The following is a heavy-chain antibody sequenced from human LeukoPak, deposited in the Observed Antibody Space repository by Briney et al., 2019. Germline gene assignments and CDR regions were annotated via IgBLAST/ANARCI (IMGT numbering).Heavy chain of an antibody. J-gene: IGHJ5*02. CDR1: GASIHYYY. Sequence: SETLSLTCSVSGASIHYYYWSWIRQSPGQGLEWIGYIYFRGTTNYNPSLKSRVTISVDTARNQFSLKLRSVTAADTAVYYCASGEGGSNWYPSWGRGTLVTVSS. V-gene: IGHV4-59*08. D-gene: IGHD6-13*01. CDR2: IYFRGTT. CDR3: ASGEGGSNWYPS.